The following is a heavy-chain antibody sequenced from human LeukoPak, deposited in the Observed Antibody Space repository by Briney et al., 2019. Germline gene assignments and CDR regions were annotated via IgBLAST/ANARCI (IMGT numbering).Heavy chain of an antibody. CDR1: GGSISSGGYY. D-gene: IGHD3-22*01. Sequence: SETLSLTCTVSGGSISSGGYYWSWIRQHPGKGLEWIGYIYYSGSTYYNPSLKSRVTISVDTSKNQLSLKLSSVTAADTAVYYCARERVSVVISDAFDIWGQGTMVTVSS. J-gene: IGHJ3*02. V-gene: IGHV4-31*03. CDR3: ARERVSVVISDAFDI. CDR2: IYYSGST.